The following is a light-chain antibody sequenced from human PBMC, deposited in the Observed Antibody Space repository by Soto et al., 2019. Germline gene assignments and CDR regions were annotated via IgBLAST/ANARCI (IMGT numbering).Light chain of an antibody. J-gene: IGKJ3*01. CDR2: GAS. V-gene: IGKV3-15*01. CDR3: QQYSSWPFT. CDR1: QSVSNN. Sequence: EIVLTQSPATLSVFPGEKATLSCGASQSVSNNLAWYHQKPGQAPRPLIYGASTRATGVPARFSGSGSGTEFTLTISCLQSEDSAIYYCQQYSSWPFTFGPWTKVAI.